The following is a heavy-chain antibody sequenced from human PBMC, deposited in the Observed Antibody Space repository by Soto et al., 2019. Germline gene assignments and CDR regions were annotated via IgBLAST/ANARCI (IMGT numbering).Heavy chain of an antibody. Sequence: PGGSLRLSCAASVLPFSSYAMSWVRQAPGKGLEWVSAISGSGGSTYYADSVKGRFTISRDNSKNTLYLQMNSLRAEDTAVYYCAKVMVGGSTKRYYFDYWGQGTLVTVSS. D-gene: IGHD1-26*01. CDR2: ISGSGGST. V-gene: IGHV3-23*01. J-gene: IGHJ4*02. CDR1: VLPFSSYA. CDR3: AKVMVGGSTKRYYFDY.